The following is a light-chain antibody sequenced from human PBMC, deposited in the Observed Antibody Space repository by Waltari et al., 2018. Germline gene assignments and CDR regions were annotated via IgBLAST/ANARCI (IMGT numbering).Light chain of an antibody. Sequence: SYVLTQPPSVSVAPGQTARITCGGDNIGSKGVHWYQQKPGQAPVRVVYDDSDRPSGLPGRVSGSNSGNTATLTISRGEAGDEADYICQVWDLNSYHVFGSGTMLTVL. CDR3: QVWDLNSYHV. J-gene: IGLJ1*01. CDR1: NIGSKG. CDR2: DDS. V-gene: IGLV3-21*02.